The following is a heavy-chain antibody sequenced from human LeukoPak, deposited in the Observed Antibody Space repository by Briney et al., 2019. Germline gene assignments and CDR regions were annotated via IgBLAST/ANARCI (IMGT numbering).Heavy chain of an antibody. Sequence: GGSLRLSCAASGFTFSAYWMTWVRQAPGKGLEWVANIKEDGSAKYYGDSVKGRFTISRDNAKNSLYLQMNSLRVEDTAMYYCAKDGPDYWGQGTLVTVSS. D-gene: IGHD3/OR15-3a*01. CDR3: AKDGPDY. CDR1: GFTFSAYW. CDR2: IKEDGSAK. J-gene: IGHJ4*02. V-gene: IGHV3-7*01.